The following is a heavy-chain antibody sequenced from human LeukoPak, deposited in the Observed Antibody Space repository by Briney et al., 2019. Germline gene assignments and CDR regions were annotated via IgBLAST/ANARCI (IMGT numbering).Heavy chain of an antibody. J-gene: IGHJ3*02. V-gene: IGHV4-31*03. CDR3: ARGFEKDAFDI. CDR2: IYYSGST. Sequence: TLSLTCTVSGGSISSGGYYWSWIRQHPGKGLEWIGYIYYSGSTYHNPSLKSRVTISVDTSKNQFSLKLSSVTAADTAVYYCARGFEKDAFDIWGQGQWSPSLQ. CDR1: GGSISSGGYY.